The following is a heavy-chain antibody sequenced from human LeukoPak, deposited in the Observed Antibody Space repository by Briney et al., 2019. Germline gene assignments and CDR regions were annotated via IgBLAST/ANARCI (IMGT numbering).Heavy chain of an antibody. CDR1: GYTFTGYY. CDR3: ARVDPHCSGGTCYETRFDP. J-gene: IGHJ5*02. V-gene: IGHV1-2*02. Sequence: ASVKVSCKASGYTFTGYYMHWVRQAPGQGLEWMGWINPNSGGTNYAQKFQGRVTMTRDTSISTAYMELSRLISADTAVYYCARVDPHCSGGTCYETRFDPWGQGTLVTVSS. D-gene: IGHD2-15*01. CDR2: INPNSGGT.